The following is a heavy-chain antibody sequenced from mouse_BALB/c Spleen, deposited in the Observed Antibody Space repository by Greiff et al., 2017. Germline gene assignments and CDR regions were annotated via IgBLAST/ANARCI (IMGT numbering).Heavy chain of an antibody. CDR2: IDPSDSET. CDR1: GYSFTSYW. D-gene: IGHD2-3*01. V-gene: IGHV1S126*01. J-gene: IGHJ2*01. Sequence: QVQLKESGPQLVRPGASVKISCKASGYSFTSYWMHWVKQRPGQGLEWIGMIDPSDSETRLNQKFKDKATLTVDKSSSTAYMQLSSPTSEDSAVYYCARCPDGYYLDYWGQGTTLTVSS. CDR3: ARCPDGYYLDY.